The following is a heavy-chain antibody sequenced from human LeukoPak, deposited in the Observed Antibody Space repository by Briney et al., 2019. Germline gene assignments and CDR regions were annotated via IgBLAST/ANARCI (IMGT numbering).Heavy chain of an antibody. CDR3: ARTAAGGPLVFDI. CDR2: INHSGST. J-gene: IGHJ3*02. D-gene: IGHD2-2*01. CDR1: GGSFSGYY. V-gene: IGHV4-34*01. Sequence: SETLSLTCAVYGGSFSGYYWSWIRLPPGKGLEWIGEINHSGSTNYNPSLKSRVTISVDTSKNQFSLKLSSVTAADTAVYYCARTAAGGPLVFDIWGQGTMVTVSS.